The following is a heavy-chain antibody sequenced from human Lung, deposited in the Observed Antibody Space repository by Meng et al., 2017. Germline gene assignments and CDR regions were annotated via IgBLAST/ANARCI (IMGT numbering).Heavy chain of an antibody. D-gene: IGHD4-11*01. CDR2: INHSGST. Sequence: VQLQQLGAGLFKPSETLSLTCVVSGGSFSDYYWSWIRQPPGKGLEWIGEINHSGSTNYNPSLESRATISVDTSQNNLSLKLSSVTAADSAVYYCARGPTTMAHDFDYWGQGTLVTVSS. CDR1: GGSFSDYY. J-gene: IGHJ4*02. V-gene: IGHV4-34*01. CDR3: ARGPTTMAHDFDY.